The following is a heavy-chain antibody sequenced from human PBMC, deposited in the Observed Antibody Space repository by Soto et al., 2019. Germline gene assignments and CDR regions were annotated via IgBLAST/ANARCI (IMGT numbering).Heavy chain of an antibody. CDR1: GYSFTSNG. Sequence: QVQLMQSGGEVKMPGASVKVSCKASGYSFTSNGVSWVRQAPGQGLEWLGWISGYNGNTNYERKCQDRLTMTTDTSTSTAYIELMILRSDDTAVYSCARDQDGDDIDSWGQGTLVTVSS. V-gene: IGHV1-18*04. CDR2: ISGYNGNT. J-gene: IGHJ4*02. CDR3: ARDQDGDDIDS. D-gene: IGHD2-21*02.